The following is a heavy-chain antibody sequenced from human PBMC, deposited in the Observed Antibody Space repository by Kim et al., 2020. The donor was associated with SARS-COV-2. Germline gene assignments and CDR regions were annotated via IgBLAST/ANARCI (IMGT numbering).Heavy chain of an antibody. Sequence: GGSLRLSCAASGFTFSSYAMHWVRQAPGKGLEWVAVISYDGSNKYYADSVKGRFTISRDNSKNTLYLQMNSLRAEDTAVYYCARGYSSGWYHHDYWGQGTLVTVSS. CDR3: ARGYSSGWYHHDY. CDR1: GFTFSSYA. D-gene: IGHD6-19*01. V-gene: IGHV3-30*04. CDR2: ISYDGSNK. J-gene: IGHJ4*02.